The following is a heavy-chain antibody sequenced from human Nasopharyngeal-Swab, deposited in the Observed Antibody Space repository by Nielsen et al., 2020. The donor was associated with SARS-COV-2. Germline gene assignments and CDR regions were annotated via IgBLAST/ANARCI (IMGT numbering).Heavy chain of an antibody. CDR3: ARGPSVPYSSTTHYYYYGMDV. D-gene: IGHD6-13*01. CDR1: GYTFTSYD. CDR2: MNPNSGNT. Sequence: ASVKVSCKASGYTFTSYDTNWVRQATGQGLEWMGWMNPNSGNTGYAQKFQGRVTMTRNTSISTAYMELSSLRSEDTAVYYCARGPSVPYSSTTHYYYYGMDVWGQGTTVTVSS. V-gene: IGHV1-8*01. J-gene: IGHJ6*02.